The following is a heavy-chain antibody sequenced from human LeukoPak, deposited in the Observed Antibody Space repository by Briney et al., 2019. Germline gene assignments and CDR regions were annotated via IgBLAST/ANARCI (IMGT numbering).Heavy chain of an antibody. CDR2: VNAGNGNT. Sequence: ASVKVSCKASGYTFTTYAVHWVRQAPGQRLEWMGWVNAGNGNTKYSQKFQDRVTITRDTSATTAYMELSSLRSEDTAVYYCARGGEGGYIYGFLDSWGQGTLVTVSS. CDR3: ARGGEGGYIYGFLDS. CDR1: GYTFTTYA. V-gene: IGHV1-3*01. J-gene: IGHJ4*02. D-gene: IGHD5-18*01.